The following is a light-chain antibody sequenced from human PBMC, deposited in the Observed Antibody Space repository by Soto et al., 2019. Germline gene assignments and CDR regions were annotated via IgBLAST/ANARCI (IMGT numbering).Light chain of an antibody. Sequence: SYELTQPPSMSVSPGQTARITCSGDALPKQYAYWYQQKPGQAPVLVIYKDTERPSGIPERFSGSSSGTTVTLTISGVQAEDEAAYYCQSADSSGTYRVFGGGTKLTVL. CDR1: ALPKQY. CDR2: KDT. V-gene: IGLV3-25*02. CDR3: QSADSSGTYRV. J-gene: IGLJ2*01.